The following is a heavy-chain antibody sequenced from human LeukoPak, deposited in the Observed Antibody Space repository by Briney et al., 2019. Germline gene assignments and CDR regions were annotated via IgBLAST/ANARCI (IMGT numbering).Heavy chain of an antibody. CDR2: ISYDGSNK. D-gene: IGHD3-16*01. J-gene: IGHJ6*02. CDR1: GFTFSSYA. CDR3: AKDRWGRKVTDYYGMDV. Sequence: PGRSLRLSCAASGFTFSSYAMHWVRQAPGKGLEWVAVISYDGSNKFYADSVKGRFTISRDNSKNTLYLQMNSLRAEDAAVYYCAKDRWGRKVTDYYGMDVWGQGTTVTVSS. V-gene: IGHV3-30-3*01.